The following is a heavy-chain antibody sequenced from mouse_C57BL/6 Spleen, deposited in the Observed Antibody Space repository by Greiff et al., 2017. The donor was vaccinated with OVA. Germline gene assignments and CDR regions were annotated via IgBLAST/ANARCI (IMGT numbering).Heavy chain of an antibody. Sequence: EVQGVESGGGLVKPGGSLKLSCAASGFTFSSYAMSWVRQTPEKRLEWVATISDGGSYTYYPDNVKGRFTISRDNAKDNLYLQMSHLKSEDTAMYYCARDPVDPYWGQGTLVTVSA. J-gene: IGHJ3*01. CDR2: ISDGGSYT. V-gene: IGHV5-4*01. CDR3: ARDPVDPY. CDR1: GFTFSSYA.